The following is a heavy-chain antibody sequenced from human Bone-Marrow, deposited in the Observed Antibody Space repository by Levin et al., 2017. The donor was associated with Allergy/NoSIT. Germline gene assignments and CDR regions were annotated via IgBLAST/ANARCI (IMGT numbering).Heavy chain of an antibody. D-gene: IGHD2-2*01. CDR2: ISSSSSYT. J-gene: IGHJ4*02. V-gene: IGHV3-11*06. CDR1: GFTFSDYY. CDR3: GTLGYCSSTSCYAEDY. Sequence: GGSLRLSCAASGFTFSDYYMSWIRQAPGKGLEWVSYISSSSSYTNYADSVKGRFTISRDNAKNSLYLQMNSLRAEDTAVYYCGTLGYCSSTSCYAEDYWGQGTLVTVSS.